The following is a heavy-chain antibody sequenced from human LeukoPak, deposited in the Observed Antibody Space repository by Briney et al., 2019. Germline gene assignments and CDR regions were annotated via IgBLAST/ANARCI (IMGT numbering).Heavy chain of an antibody. CDR2: IYYSGST. Sequence: SETLSLTCTVSGGSISSYHWSWIRQPPGKGLEWIGYIYYSGSTNYNPSLKSRVTISLDTSKNQFSLKVSSVTAADTAVYYCARHSSGYLSYFDYWGQGTLVPVSS. CDR1: GGSISSYH. D-gene: IGHD3-22*01. V-gene: IGHV4-59*08. J-gene: IGHJ4*02. CDR3: ARHSSGYLSYFDY.